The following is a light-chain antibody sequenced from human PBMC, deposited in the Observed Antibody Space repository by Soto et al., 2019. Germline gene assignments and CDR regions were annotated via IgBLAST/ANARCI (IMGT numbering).Light chain of an antibody. V-gene: IGKV1-5*03. CDR3: QQYDGYSRT. CDR2: KAS. CDR1: QSVSTL. Sequence: IPMTKAPSILSASVGDRVTITCRASQSVSTLLAWYQQKPGKAPKLLIYKASSLASGVTSRFSGSGAGTEFTLTISSLPADDFATSYCQQYDGYSRTFGQGKKLELQ. J-gene: IGKJ2*01.